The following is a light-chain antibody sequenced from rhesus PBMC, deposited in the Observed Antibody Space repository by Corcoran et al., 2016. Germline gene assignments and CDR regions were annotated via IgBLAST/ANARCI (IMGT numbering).Light chain of an antibody. J-gene: IGKJ4*01. CDR2: RAS. Sequence: DIQMTQSPSSLSASVGDRVTITCQASQSLSNYLNWYQQKPGKIPKLLIYRASSLQSGIPSRFSGSGSGTVFTLTISSLQPEDFATYYCQQGYSYPLTFGGGTKVELK. V-gene: IGKV1S9*01. CDR3: QQGYSYPLT. CDR1: QSLSNY.